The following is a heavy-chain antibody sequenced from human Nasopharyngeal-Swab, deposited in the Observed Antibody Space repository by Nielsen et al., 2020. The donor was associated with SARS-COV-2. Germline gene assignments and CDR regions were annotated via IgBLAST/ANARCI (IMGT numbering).Heavy chain of an antibody. V-gene: IGHV3-74*01. CDR2: INSDGSST. J-gene: IGHJ4*02. CDR3: AIIAAAGTHY. CDR1: GFTFSSYW. D-gene: IGHD6-13*01. Sequence: GGSLRLSCASSGFTFSSYWMHWVRQAPGKGLVWVSRINSDGSSTRSADSVKGRFTISRDNAKNTLYLQMNSLRAEDTAVYYCAIIAAAGTHYWGQGTLVTVSS.